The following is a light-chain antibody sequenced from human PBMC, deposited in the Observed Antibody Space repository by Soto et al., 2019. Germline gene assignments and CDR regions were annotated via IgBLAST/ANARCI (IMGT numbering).Light chain of an antibody. Sequence: QSALTQPASVSGSPGQSITISCTGTSSDVGSYNLVSWYQQRPGKAPKLMIYEVSKRPSGVSNRFSGSKSGNTASLTISGLQAEDEADYYCCSYAGSSTPYGFGTGTKVTVL. J-gene: IGLJ1*01. V-gene: IGLV2-23*02. CDR2: EVS. CDR1: SSDVGSYNL. CDR3: CSYAGSSTPYG.